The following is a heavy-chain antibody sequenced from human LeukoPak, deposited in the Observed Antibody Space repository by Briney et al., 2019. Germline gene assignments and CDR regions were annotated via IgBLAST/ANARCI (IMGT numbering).Heavy chain of an antibody. Sequence: PSETLSLTCTVSGGSISSHYWSWIRQPPGKGLEWIGEINHSGSTNYNPSLKSRVTISVDTSKNQFSLKLSSVTAADTAVYYCARVGYGSGDYWGQGTLVTVSS. V-gene: IGHV4-34*01. D-gene: IGHD3-10*01. J-gene: IGHJ4*02. CDR2: INHSGST. CDR1: GGSISSHY. CDR3: ARVGYGSGDY.